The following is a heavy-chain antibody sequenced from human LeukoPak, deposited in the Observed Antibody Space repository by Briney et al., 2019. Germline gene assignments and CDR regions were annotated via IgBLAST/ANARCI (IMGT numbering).Heavy chain of an antibody. Sequence: PSETLSLTCTVPGGSISTSNYYWSWIRQPPGKGLEWIGEINHSGSTNYNPSLKSRVTISVDTSKNQFSLKLSSVTAADTAVYYCARGHKGVYSSSWYGTGYYYWGQGTLVTVSS. V-gene: IGHV4-39*07. CDR2: INHSGST. CDR1: GGSISTSNYY. J-gene: IGHJ4*02. D-gene: IGHD6-13*01. CDR3: ARGHKGVYSSSWYGTGYYY.